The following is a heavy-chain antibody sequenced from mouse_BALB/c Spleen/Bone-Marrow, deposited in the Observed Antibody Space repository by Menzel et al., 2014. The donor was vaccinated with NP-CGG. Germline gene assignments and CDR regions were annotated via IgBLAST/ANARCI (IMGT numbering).Heavy chain of an antibody. J-gene: IGHJ3*01. CDR1: GYTFSSYW. CDR2: ILPGSGNT. V-gene: IGHV1-9*01. CDR3: ARYYDYAWFAY. D-gene: IGHD2-4*01. Sequence: QVQLQQSGTELMKPGASVKISCKATGYTFSSYWIEWVKQRPGHGLEWIGEILPGSGNTNYSENFKGKATFTADTSSNTAYMQLSSLTSEDSAVYYCARYYDYAWFAYWGQGTLVTVSA.